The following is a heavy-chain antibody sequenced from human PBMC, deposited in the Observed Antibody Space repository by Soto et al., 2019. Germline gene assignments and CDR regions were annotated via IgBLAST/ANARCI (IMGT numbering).Heavy chain of an antibody. V-gene: IGHV1-69*06. CDR3: AKCPILYSRFDP. Sequence: SVKVSCKASGGTFSSYAISWVRQAPGQGLEWMGGIIPIFGTANYAQKFQGRVTITADKSTSTAYMELSSLRSDDTAVYYCAKCPILYSRFDPRGQGTLVTVSS. J-gene: IGHJ5*02. CDR2: IIPIFGTA. CDR1: GGTFSSYA. D-gene: IGHD5-18*01.